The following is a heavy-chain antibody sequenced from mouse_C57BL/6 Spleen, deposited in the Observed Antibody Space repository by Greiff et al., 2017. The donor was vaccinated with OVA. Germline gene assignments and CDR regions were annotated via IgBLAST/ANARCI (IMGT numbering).Heavy chain of an antibody. V-gene: IGHV1-18*01. CDR2: INPNNGGT. CDR1: GYTFTDYN. CDR3: ARNGLEAMDY. D-gene: IGHD2-2*01. Sequence: VQLQQSGPELVKPGASVKLPCKASGYTFTDYNMAWVKQSPGKSLEWIGDINPNNGGTIYNQKFKGKATLTVDKSSSTAYMELRSLTSEDTAVYYCARNGLEAMDYWGKGTSVTVSS. J-gene: IGHJ4*01.